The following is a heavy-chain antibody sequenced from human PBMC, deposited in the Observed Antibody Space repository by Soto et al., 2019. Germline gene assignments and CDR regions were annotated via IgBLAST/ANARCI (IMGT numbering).Heavy chain of an antibody. J-gene: IGHJ4*02. V-gene: IGHV3-11*01. CDR1: GFTFSDYY. D-gene: IGHD3-16*02. Sequence: GGSLRLSCAASGFTFSDYYMSWIRQAPGKGLEWVSYISSSGSTIYYADSVKGRFTISRDNAKNSLYLQMNSLRAEDTAVYYCASGLDIWGSYRYTGRNDYWGQGTLVTVSS. CDR3: ASGLDIWGSYRYTGRNDY. CDR2: ISSSGSTI.